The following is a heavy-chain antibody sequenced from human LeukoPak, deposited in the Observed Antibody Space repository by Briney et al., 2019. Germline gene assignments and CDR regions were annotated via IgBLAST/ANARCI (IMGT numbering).Heavy chain of an antibody. CDR2: MKPDSGDT. CDR3: AGGTSSSSWYFDY. Sequence: ASVKVSCKASGYTFTSYDINWVRQAPGQGLEWMGWMKPDSGDTGYAQKFQGRVTMTRNTSISTAYMELNSLTSEDTAAYYCAGGTSSSSWYFDYWGQGTLVTVSS. CDR1: GYTFTSYD. D-gene: IGHD6-13*01. V-gene: IGHV1-8*01. J-gene: IGHJ4*02.